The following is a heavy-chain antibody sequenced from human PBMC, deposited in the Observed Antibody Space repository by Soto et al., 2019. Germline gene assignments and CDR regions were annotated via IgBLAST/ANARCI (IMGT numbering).Heavy chain of an antibody. CDR3: AKEGPITIWYFDY. CDR2: ISYDGTVA. CDR1: GFTFSNYG. Sequence: QVQLVESEGGVVQPGRSLRLSCTASGFTFSNYGMHWVRQAPGKGLEWVTVISYDGTVAYYADSVKGRFTSSRDNSKNTLYLQMNSLRTEDTAVYYCAKEGPITIWYFDYWGQGTLVTVSS. V-gene: IGHV3-30*18. J-gene: IGHJ4*02.